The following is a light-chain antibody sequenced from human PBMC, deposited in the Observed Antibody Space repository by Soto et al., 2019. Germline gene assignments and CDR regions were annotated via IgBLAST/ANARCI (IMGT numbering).Light chain of an antibody. CDR1: QGISNY. CDR2: GAS. CDR3: QKYDRAPFT. J-gene: IGKJ3*01. V-gene: IGKV1-27*01. Sequence: DIQMTQSPSSLSAYLGDRVTITCRASQGISNYLAWYQQKPGRLPKLLLFGASTLQSGVPARFSGSGSGTLFTLTINCLLPEDVATNFCQKYDRAPFTFGPGTKVDFK.